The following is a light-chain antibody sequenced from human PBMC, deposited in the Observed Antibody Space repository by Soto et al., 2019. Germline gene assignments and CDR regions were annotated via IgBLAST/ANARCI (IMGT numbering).Light chain of an antibody. J-gene: IGKJ1*01. CDR2: KAS. CDR3: QHYISYPWT. CDR1: QSISSW. V-gene: IGKV1-5*03. Sequence: DTQMTQSPSTLSASVGDRVTIICRASQSISSWLAWYQQKPGQAPKLLIYKASSLESGVPSRFSGSGSGTEFTLTISSLQPDDFATYYCQHYISYPWTFGQGTKVEIK.